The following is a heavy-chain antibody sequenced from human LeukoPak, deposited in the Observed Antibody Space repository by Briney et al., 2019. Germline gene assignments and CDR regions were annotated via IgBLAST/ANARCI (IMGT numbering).Heavy chain of an antibody. CDR2: INSDGSFT. Sequence: GGSLRLSCPASGFTFSSYWMHWVRQAPGKGLVWVSRINSDGSFTTYADSVKGRFTISRDNAKNTLYLQMNSLRAEDTAVYYCAREGFGYSYGFWGQGTLVAVSS. CDR1: GFTFSSYW. CDR3: AREGFGYSYGF. V-gene: IGHV3-74*01. J-gene: IGHJ4*02. D-gene: IGHD5-18*01.